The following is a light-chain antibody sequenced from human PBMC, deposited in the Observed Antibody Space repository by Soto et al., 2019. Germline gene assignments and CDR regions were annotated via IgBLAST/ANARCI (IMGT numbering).Light chain of an antibody. V-gene: IGKV1-5*03. CDR3: QQYSSFPLT. Sequence: DIQMTQSPSTLSASVGDRITITCRASQSFSSWLAWYQQKPGRAPNLLIYKASSLHSGVPSRFSGSGPGTDYTLTISSLQPDDFATYYCQQYSSFPLTFGGGTKVEIK. CDR2: KAS. J-gene: IGKJ4*01. CDR1: QSFSSW.